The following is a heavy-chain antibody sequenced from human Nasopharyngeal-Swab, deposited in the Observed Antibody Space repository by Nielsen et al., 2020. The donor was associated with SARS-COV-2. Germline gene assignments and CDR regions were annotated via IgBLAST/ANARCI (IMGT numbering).Heavy chain of an antibody. Sequence: GESLQISCAASGFTFKYYAMTRVRHTPGKGLDWVSAISGSDGSTHYADSVKGRFTISRGNSKDTVYLQMNNLRADDTAIYYCAKAPGAGTGTVFDSWGQGTLVTVSS. CDR2: ISGSDGST. CDR3: AKAPGAGTGTVFDS. CDR1: GFTFKYYA. V-gene: IGHV3-23*01. D-gene: IGHD6-13*01. J-gene: IGHJ4*02.